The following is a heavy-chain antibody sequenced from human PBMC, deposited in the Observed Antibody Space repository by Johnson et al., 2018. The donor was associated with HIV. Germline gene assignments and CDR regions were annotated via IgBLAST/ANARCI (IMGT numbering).Heavy chain of an antibody. D-gene: IGHD5-18*01. CDR2: IKHDGSEK. J-gene: IGHJ3*02. CDR3: ARDRIYSYVPDAFDI. Sequence: EVQLVESGGGLVQPGGSLRLSCAASGFTFSSYWMNWVRQAPGKGLEWVANIKHDGSEKYYVDSVKGRFTISRDNAKNSLFLQMNSLRAEDTAVYYCARDRIYSYVPDAFDIWGQGTMVSVSS. V-gene: IGHV3-7*01. CDR1: GFTFSSYW.